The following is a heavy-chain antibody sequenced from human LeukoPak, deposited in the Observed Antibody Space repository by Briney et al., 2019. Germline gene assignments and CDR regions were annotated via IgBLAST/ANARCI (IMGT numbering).Heavy chain of an antibody. CDR3: ARVNDFWSGYDYYYYIDV. V-gene: IGHV1-2*02. CDR2: INPNSGGT. CDR1: GYTFTNYG. Sequence: GASVKVSCKASGYTFTNYGISWVRQAPGQGLEWMGWINPNSGGTNYAQKFQGRVTMTRDTSLSTAYMELSRLRSDDTAVYYCARVNDFWSGYDYYYYIDVWGKGTTVTVSS. D-gene: IGHD3-3*01. J-gene: IGHJ6*03.